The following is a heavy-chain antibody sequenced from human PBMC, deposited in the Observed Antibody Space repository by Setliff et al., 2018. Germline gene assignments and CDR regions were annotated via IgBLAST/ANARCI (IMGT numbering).Heavy chain of an antibody. CDR3: ATEKFPGDWGDY. D-gene: IGHD2-21*01. CDR1: GGTFSSYA. Sequence: SVKVSCKASGGTFSSYAISWVRQAPGQGLEWMGGIIPILGIANYAQKFQGRVTITADESTSTAYMELSSLRSEDTAVYYCATEKFPGDWGDYWGQGTLVTVSS. CDR2: IIPILGIA. J-gene: IGHJ4*02. V-gene: IGHV1-69*10.